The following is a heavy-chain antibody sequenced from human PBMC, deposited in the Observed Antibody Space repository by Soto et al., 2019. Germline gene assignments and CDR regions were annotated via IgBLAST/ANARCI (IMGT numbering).Heavy chain of an antibody. CDR1: GYTFTSYA. D-gene: IGHD2-21*02. J-gene: IGHJ4*02. CDR2: INAGNGNT. Sequence: QVQLVQSGAEEKKPGASVKVSCKASGYTFTSYAMHWVRQASGQRLEWMGWINAGNGNTKYSQKFQGRVTITRDTSASTAYMELSSLRSEDTAVYYCARSIVVVTALDYWGQGTLGTVSS. V-gene: IGHV1-3*05. CDR3: ARSIVVVTALDY.